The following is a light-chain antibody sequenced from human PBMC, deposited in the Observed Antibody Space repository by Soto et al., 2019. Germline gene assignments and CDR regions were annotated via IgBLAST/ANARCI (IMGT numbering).Light chain of an antibody. CDR1: SGDVGGYKY. CDR3: FSFRISSYV. Sequence: QSVLTQPASVSGSPGQSITISCTGTSGDVGGYKYVSWYQHHPGKAPKLMIYEVSNRPSGVSDRFSGSKSGNTASLTISGLQAEDEADYYCFSFRISSYVSGNGTKVTVL. J-gene: IGLJ1*01. CDR2: EVS. V-gene: IGLV2-14*01.